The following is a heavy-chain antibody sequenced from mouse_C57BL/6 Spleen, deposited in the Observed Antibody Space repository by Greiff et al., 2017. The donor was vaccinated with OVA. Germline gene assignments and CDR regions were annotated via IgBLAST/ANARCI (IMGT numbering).Heavy chain of an antibody. Sequence: QVQLQQSGAELVMPGASVKLSCKASGYTFTSYWMHWVKQRPGQGLEWIGEIDPSDSYTNYNQKFKGKSTLTVDKSSSTAYMQLSSLTSEDSAVYYCARGGSTITLALAYWGQGTLVTVSA. V-gene: IGHV1-69*01. CDR1: GYTFTSYW. CDR3: ARGGSTITLALAY. CDR2: IDPSDSYT. J-gene: IGHJ3*01. D-gene: IGHD2-1*01.